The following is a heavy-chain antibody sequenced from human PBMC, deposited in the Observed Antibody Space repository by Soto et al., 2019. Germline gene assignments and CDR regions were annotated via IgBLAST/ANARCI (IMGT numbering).Heavy chain of an antibody. CDR2: IIPIFGTA. J-gene: IGHJ4*02. V-gene: IGHV1-69*13. D-gene: IGHD4-4*01. CDR1: GGTFSSYA. CDR3: ARDVDTPHDYSNYASEYYFDY. Sequence: SVKVSCKASGGTFSSYAISWVRQAPGQGLEWMGGIIPIFGTANYAQKFQGRVTITADESTSTAYMELSSLRSEDTAVYYCARDVDTPHDYSNYASEYYFDYWGQGTLVTVSS.